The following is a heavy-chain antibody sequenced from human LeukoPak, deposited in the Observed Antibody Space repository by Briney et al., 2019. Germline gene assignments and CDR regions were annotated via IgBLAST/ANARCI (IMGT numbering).Heavy chain of an antibody. J-gene: IGHJ3*02. CDR2: IYPGDSDT. CDR1: GYSFTRDW. D-gene: IGHD3-22*01. V-gene: IGHV5-51*01. CDR3: ARRRDSSSYYPLGAFDI. Sequence: PGDSVKISCKGTGYSFTRDWIGWVRERAGKGLEGVGIIYPGDSDTRYSPSFEGQVTISGDKSTSTAYLHWSSLKASDTAMYYCARRRDSSSYYPLGAFDIWGQGTLVTVSS.